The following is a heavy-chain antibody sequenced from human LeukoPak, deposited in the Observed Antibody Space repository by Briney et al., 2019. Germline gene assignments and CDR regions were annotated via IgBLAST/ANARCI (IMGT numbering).Heavy chain of an antibody. Sequence: GGSLRLSCAASGFTFSVYNMNWVRQAPGKGLEWVSSISSSSNYVYYADSVKGRFTISRDNAKNSLYLQMNGLRAEDTAVYYCARDGGSSGTGAYYMDVWGKGTTVTVSS. D-gene: IGHD2-15*01. CDR2: ISSSSNYV. CDR3: ARDGGSSGTGAYYMDV. V-gene: IGHV3-21*01. CDR1: GFTFSVYN. J-gene: IGHJ6*03.